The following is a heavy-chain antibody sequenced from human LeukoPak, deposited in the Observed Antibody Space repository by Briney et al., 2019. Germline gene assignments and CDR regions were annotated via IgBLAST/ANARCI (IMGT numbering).Heavy chain of an antibody. CDR2: ISAYNGNT. D-gene: IGHD4-17*01. Sequence: ASVQVFCKASGYTFTRYGISWVRQAPGQGLEWMGWISAYNGNTNYAQKLQGRVTMTTDTSTSTAYMELRSLRSDDTAVCYSARCAVATVTTSPGPGDYWGQGTLVTVSS. V-gene: IGHV1-18*01. CDR3: ARCAVATVTTSPGPGDY. CDR1: GYTFTRYG. J-gene: IGHJ4*02.